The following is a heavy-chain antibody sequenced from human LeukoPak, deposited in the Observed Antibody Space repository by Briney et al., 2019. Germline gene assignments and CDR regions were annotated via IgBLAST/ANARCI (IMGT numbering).Heavy chain of an antibody. D-gene: IGHD2-2*01. CDR1: GNTGTGYY. V-gene: IGHV1-2*02. J-gene: IGHJ5*02. Sequence: GSVKVSCKASGNTGTGYYMHWVRQAPGQGLEWMGWINPNSSATNYAQKFQGRVTMTRDTSISTAYMELSRLRSDDTAVYYCARYCTSTSSYRSCFDPWGQGTLVTVSS. CDR2: INPNSSAT. CDR3: ARYCTSTSSYRSCFDP.